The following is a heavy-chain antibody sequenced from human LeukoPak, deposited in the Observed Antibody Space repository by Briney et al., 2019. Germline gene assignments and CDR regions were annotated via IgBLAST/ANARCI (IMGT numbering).Heavy chain of an antibody. CDR1: GGTFSSYA. V-gene: IGHV1-69*05. D-gene: IGHD2-2*01. CDR2: IIPIFGTA. CDR3: ARGFVVVPAATNWFDP. J-gene: IGHJ5*02. Sequence: GASVKVSCKASGGTFSSYAISWVRQAPGQGLEWMGGIIPIFGTANYAQKFQGRVTITTDESTSTAYMELSSLRSEDTAVYYCARGFVVVPAATNWFDPWGQGTLVTVSS.